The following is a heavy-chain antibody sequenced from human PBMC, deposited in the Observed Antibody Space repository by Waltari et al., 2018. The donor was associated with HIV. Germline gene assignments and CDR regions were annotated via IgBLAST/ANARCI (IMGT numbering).Heavy chain of an antibody. D-gene: IGHD5-12*01. Sequence: QVKLQESGPGLVRPSETLSLNCTVSGYAIRSGFYWAWVRRHRGKGLEWIGSMFHSGSTYYNPSLKSRVTMSIDVTKNRFSLSLKSVTATDTALYYCARAQENSGGLAFQLWGLGTLVTVSS. CDR3: ARAQENSGGLAFQL. CDR2: MFHSGST. J-gene: IGHJ1*01. V-gene: IGHV4-38-2*02. CDR1: GYAIRSGFY.